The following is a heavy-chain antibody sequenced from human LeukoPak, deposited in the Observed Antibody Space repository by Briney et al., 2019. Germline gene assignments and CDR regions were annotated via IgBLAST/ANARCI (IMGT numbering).Heavy chain of an antibody. D-gene: IGHD1-26*01. J-gene: IGHJ4*02. CDR2: INPRSDAT. CDR1: GNTFTNYY. CDR3: ARDLSPIKFAKHSGSYYLVY. V-gene: IGHV1-46*01. Sequence: ASVKVSCKASGNTFTNYYIHWVRQAPGQGLEWLGTINPRSDATTYAPKFQGRVTLTRDKSTTTVYMELSGLRSEDTAVYYCARDLSPIKFAKHSGSYYLVYWGQGILVTVSS.